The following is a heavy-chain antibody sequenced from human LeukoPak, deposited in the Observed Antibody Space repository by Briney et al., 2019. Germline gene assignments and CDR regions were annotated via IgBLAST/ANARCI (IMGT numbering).Heavy chain of an antibody. V-gene: IGHV3-23*01. Sequence: PGGSLRLSCAASGFTFSSYAMSWVRQAPGKGLEWVSTISGGGVTTYYADSVKGRLTISRDNSKNTLYLQMNSLRAEDTAVYYCAKDSLMVGRYYFDYWGQGTLVTVSS. CDR3: AKDSLMVGRYYFDY. J-gene: IGHJ4*02. CDR1: GFTFSSYA. CDR2: ISGGGVTT. D-gene: IGHD2-15*01.